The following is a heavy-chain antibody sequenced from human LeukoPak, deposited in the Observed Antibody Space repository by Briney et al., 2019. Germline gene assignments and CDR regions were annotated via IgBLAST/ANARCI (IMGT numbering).Heavy chain of an antibody. CDR1: GYTFTSYG. J-gene: IGHJ2*01. CDR3: ARGPYDYGDSLVEWYFDL. V-gene: IGHV1-18*01. D-gene: IGHD4-17*01. CDR2: ISAYNGNT. Sequence: ASVKVSCKASGYTFTSYGISWVRQAPGQGLEWMGWISAYNGNTNYAQKLQGRVTMTTDTSTSTAYMELRSLRSDDTAVYYCARGPYDYGDSLVEWYFDLWGRGTQVTVSS.